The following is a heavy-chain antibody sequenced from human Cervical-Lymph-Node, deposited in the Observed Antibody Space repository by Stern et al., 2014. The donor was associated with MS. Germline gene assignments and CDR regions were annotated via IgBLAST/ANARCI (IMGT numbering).Heavy chain of an antibody. CDR3: ARVSGYYSAFDI. D-gene: IGHD3-22*01. CDR1: GYAFTSNA. Sequence: QDQLVQSGAEVKKPGASVKVSCKPSGYAFTSNAIHWVRQAPGQRLEWMGWINPGNGNTKYSQKFQGRVTITGDTSASTAYMELSSLRSEDTAVYYCARVSGYYSAFDIWGQGTM. J-gene: IGHJ3*02. CDR2: INPGNGNT. V-gene: IGHV1-3*01.